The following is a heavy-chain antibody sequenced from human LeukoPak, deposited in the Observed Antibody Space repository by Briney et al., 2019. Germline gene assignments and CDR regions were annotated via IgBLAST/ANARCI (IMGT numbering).Heavy chain of an antibody. CDR3: ARADGTILDY. V-gene: IGHV3-48*01. Sequence: GGSLRLSCAASGFTFSSYEMNWVRQAPGKGLEWVSYISSSSSTIYYADSVKGRFTISRDNAKNSLYLQMNSLRAEDTAVYYCARADGTILDYWGQGTLVTVSS. CDR2: ISSSSSTI. J-gene: IGHJ4*02. CDR1: GFTFSSYE. D-gene: IGHD1-7*01.